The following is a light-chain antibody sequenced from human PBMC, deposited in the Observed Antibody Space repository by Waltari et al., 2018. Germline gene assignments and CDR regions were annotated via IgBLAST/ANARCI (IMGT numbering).Light chain of an antibody. CDR2: AAS. J-gene: IGKJ3*01. CDR1: QRISSY. CDR3: QQTYSLFT. Sequence: DIQMTQSPSFLSASVGDRVTITCRASQRISSYLNWYQMKPGRAPEILIYAASSLQSGVPSRFSGSGSGTEFTLTISSLQPDDFATYYCQQTYSLFTFGPGTKVDFK. V-gene: IGKV1-39*01.